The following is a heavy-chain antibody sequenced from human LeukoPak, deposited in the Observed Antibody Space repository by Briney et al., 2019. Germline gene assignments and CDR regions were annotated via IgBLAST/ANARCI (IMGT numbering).Heavy chain of an antibody. J-gene: IGHJ4*02. Sequence: SETLSLTCTVSGGSISSYYWSWIRQPPGKGLEWIGYIYYSGSTNYNPSLKSRVTISVDTPKNQFSLKLSSVTAADTAVYYCARVGWGDYLDYWGQGTLVTVSS. CDR1: GGSISSYY. D-gene: IGHD1-26*01. CDR2: IYYSGST. V-gene: IGHV4-59*01. CDR3: ARVGWGDYLDY.